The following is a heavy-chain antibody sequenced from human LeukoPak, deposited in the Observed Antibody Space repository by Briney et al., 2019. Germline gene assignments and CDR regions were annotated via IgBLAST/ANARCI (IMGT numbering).Heavy chain of an antibody. CDR3: ARDRAVALPTYYYYMDV. D-gene: IGHD2-15*01. CDR2: ISQTGSIE. V-gene: IGHV3-30*14. CDR1: GFTFTTYV. J-gene: IGHJ6*03. Sequence: GRSLRLSCAASGFTFTTYVILWVRQAPGKGLEWVAVISQTGSIETYADSVKGRFTISRDNSKNTVYLQMNSLKSEDTAVYYCARDRAVALPTYYYYMDVWGKGTTVTVSS.